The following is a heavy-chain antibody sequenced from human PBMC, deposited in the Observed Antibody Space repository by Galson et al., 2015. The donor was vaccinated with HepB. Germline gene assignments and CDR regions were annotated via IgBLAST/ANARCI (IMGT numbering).Heavy chain of an antibody. V-gene: IGHV1-46*01. D-gene: IGHD4-23*01. CDR3: AREGEAYGGNSAGDFDY. CDR2: INPSGGST. CDR1: GYTFTSYY. Sequence: SVKVSCKASGYTFTSYYMHWVRQAPGQGLEWMGIINPSGGSTSYAQKFQGRVTMTRDTSTSTVYMELSSLRSEDTAVYYCAREGEAYGGNSAGDFDYWGQGTLVTVSS. J-gene: IGHJ4*02.